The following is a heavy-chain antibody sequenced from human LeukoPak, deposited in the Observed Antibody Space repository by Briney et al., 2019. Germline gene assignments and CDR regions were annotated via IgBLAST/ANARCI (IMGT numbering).Heavy chain of an antibody. D-gene: IGHD4-11*01. Sequence: GGSLSLSCAASGFSFNHYGLHWFRQAPPKGLQEVAVIWSDGSNRYYGDPLKGRFIISRDNFQRTVYLKMNSLRAEDTAVYYCAKDAQRGFDYSNSLKNWGQGTLVTVSS. V-gene: IGHV3-33*06. J-gene: IGHJ4*02. CDR1: GFSFNHYG. CDR3: AKDAQRGFDYSNSLKN. CDR2: IWSDGSNR.